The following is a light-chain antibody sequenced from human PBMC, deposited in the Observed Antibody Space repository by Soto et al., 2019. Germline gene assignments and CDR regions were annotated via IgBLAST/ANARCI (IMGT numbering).Light chain of an antibody. J-gene: IGKJ4*01. CDR3: QQYNNWPRAT. Sequence: ETVMTQSPATLSVSPGERATLSCRASQTISSNLAWYQQKSGQAPRLLMFRTSTRATGIPARFSGSGSGTEFNITISSLQSEDSAVYYCQQYNNWPRATFGGGTKVDIK. CDR1: QTISSN. V-gene: IGKV3-15*01. CDR2: RTS.